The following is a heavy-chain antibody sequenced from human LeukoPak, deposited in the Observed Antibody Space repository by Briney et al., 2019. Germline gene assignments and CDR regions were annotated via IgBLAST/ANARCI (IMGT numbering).Heavy chain of an antibody. CDR3: ARHRRIAVGRGIDY. Sequence: SETLSLTCTVSGGSISSSSYYWGWIRQPPGKGLEWIGSIYYSGRTYYNPSLKSRVTISVDTSKNQFSLKLSSVTAADTAVYYCARHRRIAVGRGIDYWGQGTLVTVAS. J-gene: IGHJ4*02. V-gene: IGHV4-39*01. CDR1: GGSISSSSYY. D-gene: IGHD6-19*01. CDR2: IYYSGRT.